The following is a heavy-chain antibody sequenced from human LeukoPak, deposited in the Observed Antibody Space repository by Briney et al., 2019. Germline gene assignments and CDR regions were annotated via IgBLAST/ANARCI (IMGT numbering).Heavy chain of an antibody. CDR2: ISGSGGST. V-gene: IGHV3-23*01. CDR3: AKLMSRIQYYYGSGSYSHDY. J-gene: IGHJ4*02. Sequence: GGSLRLSCAASGFTFNTYAMSWVRQAPGKGLEWVSAISGSGGSTYYADSAKGRFTISRDNSKNTLYLQMNSLRAEDTAVYYCAKLMSRIQYYYGSGSYSHDYWGQGTLVTVSS. D-gene: IGHD3-10*01. CDR1: GFTFNTYA.